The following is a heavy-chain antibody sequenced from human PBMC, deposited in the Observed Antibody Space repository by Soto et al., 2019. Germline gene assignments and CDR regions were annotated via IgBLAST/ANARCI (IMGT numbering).Heavy chain of an antibody. CDR2: IYHSGST. CDR3: AKAGGLGAGAAAY. Sequence: QLQLQESGSGLVKPSQTLSLTCAVSGGSISSGGYSWSWIRQPPGKGLEWIGYIYHSGSTYYNPSLKSRVTISGDRSKNQFSLKLSSVPAADTAVYYWAKAGGLGAGAAAYWCQGTLVTVSS. D-gene: IGHD1-26*01. J-gene: IGHJ4*02. V-gene: IGHV4-30-2*01. CDR1: GGSISSGGYS.